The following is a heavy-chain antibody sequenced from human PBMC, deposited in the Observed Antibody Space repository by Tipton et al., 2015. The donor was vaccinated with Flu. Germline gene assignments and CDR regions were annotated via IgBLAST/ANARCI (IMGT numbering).Heavy chain of an antibody. CDR2: INDSGSA. D-gene: IGHD5-12*01. V-gene: IGHV4-34*01. Sequence: GLVKPSETLSLTCAVYGGTFSGYYWTWIRQPPGKRLEWIGEINDSGSANYNPSLKSQVTMSVDTSKNQFSLKMTSLTAADTAVYYCARGSGYASAYLDFWGQGTLVTVSS. CDR3: ARGSGYASAYLDF. CDR1: GGTFSGYY. J-gene: IGHJ4*02.